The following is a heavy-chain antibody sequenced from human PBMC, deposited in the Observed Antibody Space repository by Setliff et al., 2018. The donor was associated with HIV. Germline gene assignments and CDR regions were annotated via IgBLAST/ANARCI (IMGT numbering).Heavy chain of an antibody. CDR1: GYTFTKYD. V-gene: IGHV1-8*03. D-gene: IGHD6-19*01. CDR2: RNPNSGNA. J-gene: IGHJ4*02. Sequence: GASVKVSCKASGYTFTKYDINWVRQATGQGLEWMGWRNPNSGNAEYAQRFQGRVTLTRNTSISTAYMELSSLTSEDTAVYYCARDEGSGWPLDYWGQGTLVTVSS. CDR3: ARDEGSGWPLDY.